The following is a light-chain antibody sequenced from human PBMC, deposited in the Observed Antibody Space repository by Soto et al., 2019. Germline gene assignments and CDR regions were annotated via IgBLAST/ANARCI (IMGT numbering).Light chain of an antibody. CDR1: SSDIGSNNY. CDR2: EVS. J-gene: IGLJ3*02. Sequence: QSALTQPASVSGSPGQSITISCTGTSSDIGSNNYVSWFQQRPGKAPTLIIYEVSNRPSGVSTHFSGSKSGNTASLTISGLRPEAEAEYYCSSYTTTTLLFGGGTKLTVL. CDR3: SSYTTTTLL. V-gene: IGLV2-14*01.